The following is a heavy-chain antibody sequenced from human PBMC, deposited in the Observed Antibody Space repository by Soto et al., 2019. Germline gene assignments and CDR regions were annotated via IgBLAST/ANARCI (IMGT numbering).Heavy chain of an antibody. J-gene: IGHJ4*02. Sequence: GESLKISCKGSEYSFSTYWIAWVRQMPGKGLEWMGIIYPGDSDTRYSPSFQGQVTISADKSINTAYLQWSSLKASDTAMYYCARHGIVGATTSYFDYWGQGPQVTVSS. CDR2: IYPGDSDT. D-gene: IGHD1-26*01. V-gene: IGHV5-51*01. CDR1: EYSFSTYW. CDR3: ARHGIVGATTSYFDY.